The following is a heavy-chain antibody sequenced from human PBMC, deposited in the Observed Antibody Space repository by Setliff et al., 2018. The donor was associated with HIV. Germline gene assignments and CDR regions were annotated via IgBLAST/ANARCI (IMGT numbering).Heavy chain of an antibody. CDR3: ARDDSIVLVPAIMRGDGFDF. V-gene: IGHV4-31*03. D-gene: IGHD2-2*01. CDR2: IHYNGIT. J-gene: IGHJ3*01. Sequence: SETLSLTCTVSGDSINTDGLYWTWIRQHPATGLEWIGYIHYNGITYYNPSLESRVSISVDTSENQFSLRLASVTAADTAIYYCARDDSIVLVPAIMRGDGFDFWGQGRMVTVSS. CDR1: GDSINTDGLY.